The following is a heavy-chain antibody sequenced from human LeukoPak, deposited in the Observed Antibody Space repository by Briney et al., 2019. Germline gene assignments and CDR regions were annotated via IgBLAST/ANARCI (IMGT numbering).Heavy chain of an antibody. Sequence: GGSLRLSCAASGFTFSSYAMHWVRQAPGKGLEWMGGFDPEDGETIYAQKFQGRVTMTEDTSADTAYMELSSLRSEDTAVYYCATPITMVRGVPNDYWGQGTLVTVSS. CDR3: ATPITMVRGVPNDY. CDR2: FDPEDGET. CDR1: GFTFSSYA. V-gene: IGHV1-24*01. D-gene: IGHD3-10*01. J-gene: IGHJ4*02.